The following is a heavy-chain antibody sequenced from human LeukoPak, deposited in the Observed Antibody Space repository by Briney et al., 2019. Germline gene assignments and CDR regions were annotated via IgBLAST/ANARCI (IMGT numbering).Heavy chain of an antibody. J-gene: IGHJ3*01. CDR2: VHDSGAT. Sequence: PSETLSLTCSVSGGSITGHFWSWLRQAPGKTLEWLGYVHDSGATDYNPSLKTRLTISLHTSTNQFFLRLTAVTAADTAFYYCEREEGAAGESLDFWGQGTMVTVSS. CDR3: EREEGAAGESLDF. CDR1: GGSITGHF. V-gene: IGHV4-59*11. D-gene: IGHD2-8*02.